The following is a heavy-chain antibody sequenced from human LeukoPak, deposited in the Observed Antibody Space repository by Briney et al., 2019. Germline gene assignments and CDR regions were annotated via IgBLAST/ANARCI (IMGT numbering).Heavy chain of an antibody. CDR2: ISGSGGGT. Sequence: GGSLRLSCVVSGITLSNYGMSWVRQAPGKGLEWVAGISGSGGGTQYADSVKGRFTNSRDNRKNTLYLQMNSLRAEDTAMYFCAKRGVVIRVILVGFHKEAYYFDSWGQGALVTVSS. V-gene: IGHV3-23*01. CDR1: GITLSNYG. CDR3: AKRGVVIRVILVGFHKEAYYFDS. D-gene: IGHD3-22*01. J-gene: IGHJ4*02.